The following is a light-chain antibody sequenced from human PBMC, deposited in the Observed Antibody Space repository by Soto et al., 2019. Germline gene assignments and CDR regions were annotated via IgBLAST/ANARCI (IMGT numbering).Light chain of an antibody. CDR2: DAS. CDR1: QSVSSN. V-gene: IGKV3-11*01. J-gene: IGKJ4*01. Sequence: EIVITQSPSTLSVSPVERATLSCRASQSVSSNLAWYQQKPGQAPRLLIYDASNRATGIPARFSGSGSGTDFTLTISSLEPEDFAVYYCQHRSNWPLTFGGGTKVDIK. CDR3: QHRSNWPLT.